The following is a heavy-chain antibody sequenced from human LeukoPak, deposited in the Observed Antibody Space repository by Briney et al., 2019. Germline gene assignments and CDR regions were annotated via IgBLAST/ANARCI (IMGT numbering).Heavy chain of an antibody. CDR3: ARCRDY. CDR2: IYSSGTT. CDR1: GGSISSYC. J-gene: IGHJ4*02. V-gene: IGHV4-59*01. Sequence: PSETLSLTCTVSGGSISSYCWSWIRQPPGKGLEWIGYIYSSGTTNYNPSLKSRVTISVDTSKNQFSLKLSSVTTADTAVYYCARCRDYWGQGTLVTVSS.